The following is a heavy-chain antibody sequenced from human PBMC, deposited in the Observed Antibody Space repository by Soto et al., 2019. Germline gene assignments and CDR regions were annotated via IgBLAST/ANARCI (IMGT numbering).Heavy chain of an antibody. CDR3: AKWPRDIVVVVAATPLDWYFDL. J-gene: IGHJ2*01. CDR1: GFTFSSYA. Sequence: GGSLRLSCAASGFTFSSYAMSWVRQAPGKGLEWVSAISGSGGSTYYADSVKGRFTISRDNSKNTLYLQMNSLRAEDTAVYYCAKWPRDIVVVVAATPLDWYFDLWGRGTLVTVSS. D-gene: IGHD2-15*01. CDR2: ISGSGGST. V-gene: IGHV3-23*01.